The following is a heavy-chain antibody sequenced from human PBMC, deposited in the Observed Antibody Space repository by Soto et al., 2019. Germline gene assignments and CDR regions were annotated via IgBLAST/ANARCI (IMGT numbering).Heavy chain of an antibody. J-gene: IGHJ4*02. Sequence: QVQLVESGGGVVQPGRSLRLSCAASGFTFSVFGMHWVRQAPGKGLAWVAVISNTGSSAHYADSVRGRFTISRDNGENTLSLLMTSLRPEDTAVYYCAKTITTVGTSSNPGGSRGRGALLDHGGQGTLVTVSS. V-gene: IGHV3-30*18. CDR2: ISNTGSSA. D-gene: IGHD2-15*01. CDR1: GFTFSVFG. CDR3: AKTITTVGTSSNPGGSRGRGALLDH.